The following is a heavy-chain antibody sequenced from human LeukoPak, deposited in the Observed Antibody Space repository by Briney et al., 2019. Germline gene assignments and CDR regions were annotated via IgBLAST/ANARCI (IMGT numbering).Heavy chain of an antibody. V-gene: IGHV4-4*07. D-gene: IGHD6-13*01. Sequence: SETLSLTCTVSGDSISSNYWSWIRQPAGKGLEWIARIHASGNIDYNPSLKSRVTITLDTPRKQVFLRLTSVTAADTAVYYCARDRGGSSWYNWYDAWGQGILVTVSS. CDR3: ARDRGGSSWYNWYDA. J-gene: IGHJ5*02. CDR1: GDSISSNY. CDR2: IHASGNI.